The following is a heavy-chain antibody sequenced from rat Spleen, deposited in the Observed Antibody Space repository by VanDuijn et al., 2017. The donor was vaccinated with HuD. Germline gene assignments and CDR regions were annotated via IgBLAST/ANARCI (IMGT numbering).Heavy chain of an antibody. V-gene: IGHV5-17*01. D-gene: IGHD1-6*01. Sequence: EVQLVESGGGLVQPGRSLKLSCAASGFTFSDYAMAWVRQAPKKGLEWVATIIYDGSTTYHRDSVKGRFIISRDDAESTLYLQMDSLRSEATATYYCASLMYTPDYLGVMDAWGQGASVTVSS. CDR1: GFTFSDYA. CDR3: ASLMYTPDYLGVMDA. CDR2: IIYDGSTT. J-gene: IGHJ4*01.